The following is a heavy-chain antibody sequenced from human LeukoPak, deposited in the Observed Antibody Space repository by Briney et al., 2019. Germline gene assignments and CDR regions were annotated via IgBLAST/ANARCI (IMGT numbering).Heavy chain of an antibody. CDR1: GGSISSYY. D-gene: IGHD3-22*01. CDR3: ARDLLGYYDSSGHYPGAFDI. Sequence: SETLSLTCTVSGGSISSYYWSWIRQPPGKGLEWIGYIYYSGSTNYNPSLKSRVTISVDTSKNQFSLKLSSVTAADTAVYYCARDLLGYYDSSGHYPGAFDIWGQGTMVTVSS. CDR2: IYYSGST. J-gene: IGHJ3*02. V-gene: IGHV4-59*01.